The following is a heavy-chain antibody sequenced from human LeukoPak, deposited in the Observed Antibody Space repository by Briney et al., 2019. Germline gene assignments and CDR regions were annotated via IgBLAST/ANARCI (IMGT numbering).Heavy chain of an antibody. CDR3: AIMTTVPY. Sequence: PGASVKVSCKASGYTFTSYNVNWVRQAPGQGLEWMGWISPYNGNTNYAQKLQGRVTMTTDTATSTAYMELGSLRSDDTAVYYCAIMTTVPYWGQGTLVTVSS. V-gene: IGHV1-18*01. J-gene: IGHJ4*02. CDR2: ISPYNGNT. D-gene: IGHD4-11*01. CDR1: GYTFTSYN.